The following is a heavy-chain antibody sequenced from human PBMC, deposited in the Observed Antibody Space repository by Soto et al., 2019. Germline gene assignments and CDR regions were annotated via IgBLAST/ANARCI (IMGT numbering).Heavy chain of an antibody. J-gene: IGHJ6*03. V-gene: IGHV4-59*08. CDR2: IYYSGST. Sequence: SETLSLTCTVSGGSISSYYWSWILQPPGKGLEWIGYIYYSGSTNYNPSLKSRVTISVDTSKNQFSLKLSSVTAADTAVYYCARAITIFGVDPLVYYYYYMDVWGKGTTVTVSS. CDR3: ARAITIFGVDPLVYYYYYMDV. D-gene: IGHD3-3*01. CDR1: GGSISSYY.